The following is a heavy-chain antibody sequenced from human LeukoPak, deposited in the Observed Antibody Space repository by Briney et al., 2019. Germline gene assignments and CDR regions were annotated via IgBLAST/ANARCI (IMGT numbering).Heavy chain of an antibody. CDR3: AREGEFLEWLSIPDY. CDR2: ISSSSTYI. Sequence: AGGSLRLSCAASGFTFSSYTMNWVRQAPGKGLEWVSSISSSSTYINYADSVKGRFTISRDNAKNSLYLQMNSLRAEDTAVYYCAREGEFLEWLSIPDYWGQETLVTVSS. J-gene: IGHJ4*02. CDR1: GFTFSSYT. V-gene: IGHV3-21*01. D-gene: IGHD3-3*01.